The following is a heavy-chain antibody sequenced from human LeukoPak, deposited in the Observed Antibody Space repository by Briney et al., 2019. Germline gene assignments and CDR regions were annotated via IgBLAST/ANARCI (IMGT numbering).Heavy chain of an antibody. J-gene: IGHJ6*03. D-gene: IGHD3-10*01. CDR1: GGSISSSNW. CDR3: AREPSGEWFGELLPKQPGYYMDV. CDR2: IYHSGST. V-gene: IGHV4-4*02. Sequence: PSETLSLTCAVSGGSISSSNWWSWVRQPPGKGLEWIGEIYHSGSTNYNPSLKSRVTISVDKSKNQFSLKLSSVTAADTAVYYCAREPSGEWFGELLPKQPGYYMDVWGKGTTVTVSS.